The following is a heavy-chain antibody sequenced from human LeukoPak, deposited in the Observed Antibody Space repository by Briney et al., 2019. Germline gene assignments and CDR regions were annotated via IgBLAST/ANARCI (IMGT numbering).Heavy chain of an antibody. D-gene: IGHD5-24*01. J-gene: IGHJ4*02. Sequence: PGGSLRLSCAASGFTFSSYFMTWVRQAPGKGLEWLSHISNSGSSIQYADSVKGRFTISRDNAKNSLYLQMNSLRVEDTAIYYCARTRDGPFAYWDQGTLVTVSS. CDR3: ARTRDGPFAY. V-gene: IGHV3-48*04. CDR2: ISNSGSSI. CDR1: GFTFSSYF.